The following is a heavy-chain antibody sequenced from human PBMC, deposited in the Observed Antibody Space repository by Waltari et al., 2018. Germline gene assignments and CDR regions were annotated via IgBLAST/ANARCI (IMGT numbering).Heavy chain of an antibody. J-gene: IGHJ6*02. V-gene: IGHV3-53*01. CDR3: ARGNTKYGMDV. Sequence: EVQLVESGGHLIQPGGSLRLSCAASSFNVSSYYMNWVRQAPGKGLDWFSILYHAGNTYYADSVKGRFTFSRDNSKNTLYLQMNSLRAEDTAVYYCARGNTKYGMDVWGQGTTVTVSS. CDR2: LYHAGNT. D-gene: IGHD3-10*01. CDR1: SFNVSSYY.